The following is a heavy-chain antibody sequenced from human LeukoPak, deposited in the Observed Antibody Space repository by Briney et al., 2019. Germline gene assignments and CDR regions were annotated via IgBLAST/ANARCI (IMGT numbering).Heavy chain of an antibody. CDR3: ARLATVTIPTNPFDY. J-gene: IGHJ4*02. CDR2: IYYSGST. Sequence: PSETLSLTCTVSGGSISSSSYYWGWIRQPPGRGLEWIGSIYYSGSTYYNPSLKSRVTISVDTSKNQFSLKLSSVTAADTAVYYCARLATVTIPTNPFDYWGQGTLVTVSS. CDR1: GGSISSSSYY. D-gene: IGHD4-17*01. V-gene: IGHV4-39*01.